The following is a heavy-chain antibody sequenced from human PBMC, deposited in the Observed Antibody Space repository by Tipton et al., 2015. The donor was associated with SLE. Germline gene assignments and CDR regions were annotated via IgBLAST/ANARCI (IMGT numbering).Heavy chain of an antibody. Sequence: TLSLTCTVSGGSISRYYWSWIRQPPGKGLEWIGYIYYSGSTNYNPSLKSRVTISVDTSKNQFSLKLSSVTAADTAVYYCAREPAAAGWFDPWGQGTLVTVSS. J-gene: IGHJ5*02. CDR2: IYYSGST. D-gene: IGHD6-25*01. CDR1: GGSISRYY. V-gene: IGHV4-59*01. CDR3: AREPAAAGWFDP.